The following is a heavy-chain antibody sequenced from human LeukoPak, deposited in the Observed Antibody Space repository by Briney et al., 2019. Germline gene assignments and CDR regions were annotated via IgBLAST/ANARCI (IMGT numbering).Heavy chain of an antibody. D-gene: IGHD3-3*01. V-gene: IGHV3-23*01. CDR1: GFTFSSYA. Sequence: GGSLRLSCAASGFTFSSYAMSWVRQAPGKGLEWVSAISGSGGSTYYVDSVKGRFTISRDNSKNTLYLQMNSLRAEDTAVYYCAKDDPYDFWSGYLFDYWGQGTLVTVSS. CDR2: ISGSGGST. CDR3: AKDDPYDFWSGYLFDY. J-gene: IGHJ4*02.